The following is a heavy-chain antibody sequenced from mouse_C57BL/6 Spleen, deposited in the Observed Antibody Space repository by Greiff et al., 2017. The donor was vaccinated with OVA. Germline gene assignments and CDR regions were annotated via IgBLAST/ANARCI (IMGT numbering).Heavy chain of an antibody. D-gene: IGHD1-1*01. Sequence: VQLQQSGPELVKPGASVKISCKASGYAFSSSWMNWVKQRPGKGLEWIGRIYPGDGDTNYNGKFKGKATLTADKSSSTAYMQLSSLTSEDSAVYFCARGSYPLYYYAMDYWGQGTSVTVSS. CDR3: ARGSYPLYYYAMDY. CDR2: IYPGDGDT. CDR1: GYAFSSSW. J-gene: IGHJ4*01. V-gene: IGHV1-82*01.